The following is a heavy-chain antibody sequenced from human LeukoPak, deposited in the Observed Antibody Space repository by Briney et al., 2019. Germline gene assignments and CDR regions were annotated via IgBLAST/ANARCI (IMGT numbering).Heavy chain of an antibody. CDR2: ISAYNGNT. CDR1: GYTFTSYG. CDR3: ARDATPDIAAAGTFDY. J-gene: IGHJ4*02. Sequence: GASVKVSCKASGYTFTSYGISWVRQAPGQGLEWMGWISAYNGNTNYAQKLQGRVTMTTDTSTSTAYMELRSLRSDDTAVYYCARDATPDIAAAGTFDYWGQGTLVTVSS. D-gene: IGHD6-13*01. V-gene: IGHV1-18*01.